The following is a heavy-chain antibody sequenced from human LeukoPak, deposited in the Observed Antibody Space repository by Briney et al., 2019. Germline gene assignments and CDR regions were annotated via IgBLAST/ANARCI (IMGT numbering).Heavy chain of an antibody. CDR3: APGIAVAGGFDY. CDR2: INAGNGNT. CDR1: GYTFTSYA. V-gene: IGHV1-3*01. Sequence: ASVKVSCKASGYTFTSYAMHWVRQAPGQRLEWMGWINAGNGNTKYSQKFQGRVTITRDTSASTAYTELSSLRSEDTAVYYCAPGIAVAGGFDYWGQGTLVTVSS. D-gene: IGHD6-19*01. J-gene: IGHJ4*02.